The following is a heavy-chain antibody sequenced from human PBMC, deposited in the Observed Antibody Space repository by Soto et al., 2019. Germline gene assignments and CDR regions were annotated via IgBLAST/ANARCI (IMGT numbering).Heavy chain of an antibody. CDR3: AKDRDGAAAGPTKFYGMDV. V-gene: IGHV3-23*01. CDR2: ISGSGDST. Sequence: EVQLLESGGGLVQPGGSLRLSCAASGFTFSSYAMSWVRQAPGKGLEWVSVISGSGDSTYYADSVRGRFTISRHNSKNTLYLQMNSRRAEDTAVYYCAKDRDGAAAGPTKFYGMDVWGQGTTVTVSS. J-gene: IGHJ6*02. D-gene: IGHD6-13*01. CDR1: GFTFSSYA.